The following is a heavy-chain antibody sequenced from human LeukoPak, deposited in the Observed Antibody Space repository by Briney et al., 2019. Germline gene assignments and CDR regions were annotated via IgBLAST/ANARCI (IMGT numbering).Heavy chain of an antibody. J-gene: IGHJ4*02. D-gene: IGHD4-11*01. Sequence: GASVKVSCKASGYTFTSYGISWVRLAPGHGLEWMGWISAYNGNRKYEKKLQGRVTMTTDTATSTAYMELSSLRADDTAVYYCARSYSNYFSVDYWGQGTLVTVSS. CDR3: ARSYSNYFSVDY. CDR2: ISAYNGNR. V-gene: IGHV1-18*01. CDR1: GYTFTSYG.